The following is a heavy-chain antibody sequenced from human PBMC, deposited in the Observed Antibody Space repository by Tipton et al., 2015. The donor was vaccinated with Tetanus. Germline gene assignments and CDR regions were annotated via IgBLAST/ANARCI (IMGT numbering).Heavy chain of an antibody. CDR1: GGSLSRYY. CDR3: ARGEAYGDYPAMYFSDY. D-gene: IGHD4-17*01. CDR2: ICYSGST. V-gene: IGHV4-30-4*01. J-gene: IGHJ4*02. Sequence: TLSLTCAVYGGSLSRYYWTWIRQPPGKGLEWIGYICYSGSTYYNPSLKGRVTVSLDTSKNQFSLKLTSVTAADTAVYYCARGEAYGDYPAMYFSDYWGQGTLITVSS.